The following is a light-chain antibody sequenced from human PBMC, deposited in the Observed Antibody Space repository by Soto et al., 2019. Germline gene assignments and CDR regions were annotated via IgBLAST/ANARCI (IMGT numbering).Light chain of an antibody. V-gene: IGKV3-20*01. CDR3: QHYGGSFI. J-gene: IGKJ3*01. CDR1: QSINSKS. Sequence: EIVLTQSPGTLSLSPVQGSTVSCTLSQSINSKSLVWYQRKFGQAPRLLIYNTSSRATGIPDRFSGSGSGTDFTLSISRLEPEDFAVYYCQHYGGSFIFGPGTKVDIK. CDR2: NTS.